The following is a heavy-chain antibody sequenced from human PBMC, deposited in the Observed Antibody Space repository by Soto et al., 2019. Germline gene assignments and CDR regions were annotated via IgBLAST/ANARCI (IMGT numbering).Heavy chain of an antibody. J-gene: IGHJ6*02. CDR3: GRYYDFWSYGMDV. CDR1: GDPINSGCFY. V-gene: IGHV4-31*03. CDR2: IHYSGAT. D-gene: IGHD3-3*01. Sequence: HVQLQESGPRRVRPSETLSLTCNVSGDPINSGCFYWSWVRQPPGNGLEWIANIHYSGATYYNLSLKSRVTISMDTSENQFSLRLTSATAADTAVYYCGRYYDFWSYGMDVWGQGITVTVSS.